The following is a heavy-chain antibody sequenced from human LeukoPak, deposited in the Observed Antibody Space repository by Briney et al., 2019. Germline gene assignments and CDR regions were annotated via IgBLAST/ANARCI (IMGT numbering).Heavy chain of an antibody. CDR2: IYTSGST. J-gene: IGHJ5*02. CDR1: GGSIGSVGYY. V-gene: IGHV4-61*02. D-gene: IGHD3-10*01. CDR3: ARNKGRYGSGRVHFDP. Sequence: SQTLSLTCVVSGGSIGSVGYYWSWIRQPAGKGLEWIGRIYTSGSTNYNPSLKSRVTISVDTSENQLSLKLSSVTAADTAVYYCARNKGRYGSGRVHFDPWGQGTLVTVSS.